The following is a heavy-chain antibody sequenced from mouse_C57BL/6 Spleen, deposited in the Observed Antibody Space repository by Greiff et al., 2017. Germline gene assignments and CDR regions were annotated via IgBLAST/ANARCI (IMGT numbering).Heavy chain of an antibody. D-gene: IGHD1-1*01. CDR3: ARITTVVERSPWFAY. CDR1: GYTFTDYY. J-gene: IGHJ3*01. Sequence: EVQLQQSGPELVKPGASVKISCKASGYTFTDYYMNWVKQSHGKSLEWIGDINPNNGGTSYNQKFKGKATLTVDKSSSTAYMELRSLTSEDSAVYYCARITTVVERSPWFAYWGQGTLVTVSA. V-gene: IGHV1-26*01. CDR2: INPNNGGT.